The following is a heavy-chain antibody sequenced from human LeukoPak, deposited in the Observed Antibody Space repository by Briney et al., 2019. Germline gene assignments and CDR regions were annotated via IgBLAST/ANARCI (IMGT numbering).Heavy chain of an antibody. CDR2: IYSGGST. Sequence: GGSLRLSCAASGFTVSSNYMSWVRQAPGKGLEWVSVIYSGGSTYYADSVKGRFTTSRDNSKNTLYLQMNSLRAEDTAVYYCARVDGYYYYYMDVWGKGTTVTVSS. CDR1: GFTVSSNY. D-gene: IGHD5-24*01. V-gene: IGHV3-53*01. CDR3: ARVDGYYYYYMDV. J-gene: IGHJ6*03.